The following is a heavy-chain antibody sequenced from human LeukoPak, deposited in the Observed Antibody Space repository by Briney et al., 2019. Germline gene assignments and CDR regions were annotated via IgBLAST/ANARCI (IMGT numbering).Heavy chain of an antibody. CDR2: IFPADSDT. V-gene: IGHV5-51*01. CDR3: ARARGTYANDAFDI. Sequence: GESLKISCKGSGYSFTNYWIGWVRQMPGKGLEWMGIIFPADSDTRYSPSFQGQVTISADKSISTAYLHWSSLRSSDTAMYYCARARGTYANDAFDIWGRGTMVTVSP. J-gene: IGHJ3*02. D-gene: IGHD1-26*01. CDR1: GYSFTNYW.